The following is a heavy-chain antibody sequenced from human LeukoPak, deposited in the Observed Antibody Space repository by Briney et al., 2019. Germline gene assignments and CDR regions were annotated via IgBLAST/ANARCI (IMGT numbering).Heavy chain of an antibody. J-gene: IGHJ4*02. Sequence: SVKVSCKASGGTFSSYAISWVRQAPGQGLEWMGGIIPIFGTANYAQKFQGRVTITADKSTSTAYMELSSLRSEDTAVYYCARDRISCSGGSCYSDGLVYWGQGTLVTVSS. CDR3: ARDRISCSGGSCYSDGLVY. CDR1: GGTFSSYA. V-gene: IGHV1-69*06. CDR2: IIPIFGTA. D-gene: IGHD2-15*01.